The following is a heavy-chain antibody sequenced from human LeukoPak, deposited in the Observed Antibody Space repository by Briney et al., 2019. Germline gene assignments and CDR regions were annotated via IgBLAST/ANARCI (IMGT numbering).Heavy chain of an antibody. J-gene: IGHJ4*02. V-gene: IGHV1-8*01. CDR1: GYTFTSYD. Sequence: ASVKVSCKASGYTFTSYDINWVRQANGHGLERMGWMNPNSGNTGYAQKLQGRVTMTRNTSISTGTTELSSLRLEAKAVANCSRQRWESGSSDYWGQGTLVTVSS. D-gene: IGHD3-10*01. CDR2: MNPNSGNT. CDR3: SRQRWESGSSDY.